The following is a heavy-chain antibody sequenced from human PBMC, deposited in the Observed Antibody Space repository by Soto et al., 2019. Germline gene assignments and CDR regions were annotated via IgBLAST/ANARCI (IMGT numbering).Heavy chain of an antibody. CDR2: IYYSGST. D-gene: IGHD3-3*01. V-gene: IGHV4-59*01. CDR1: GGSISSYY. Sequence: SETLSLTCTVSGGSISSYYWSWIRQPPGKGLEWIGYIYYSGSTNYNPSLKSRVTISVDTSKNQFSLKLSSVTAADTAVYYCARCRGVPGLRFLEWLLTDYYYGMDVWGQGTTVTVSS. J-gene: IGHJ6*02. CDR3: ARCRGVPGLRFLEWLLTDYYYGMDV.